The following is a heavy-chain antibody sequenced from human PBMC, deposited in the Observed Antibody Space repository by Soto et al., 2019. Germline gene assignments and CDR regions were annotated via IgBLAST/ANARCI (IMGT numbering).Heavy chain of an antibody. CDR1: GFTFRSYA. CDR2: ITGSGGGGST. CDR3: AKSLGCNPYYGMDV. V-gene: IGHV3-23*01. J-gene: IGHJ6*02. Sequence: PGGSLRLSCAASGFTFRSYAMTWVRQAPGKGLEWVSAITGSGGGGSTYYADSVKGRFTISRDNSKNTLYLQMNSLRAEDTAVYYCAKSLGCNPYYGMDVWGQGTTVTVSS.